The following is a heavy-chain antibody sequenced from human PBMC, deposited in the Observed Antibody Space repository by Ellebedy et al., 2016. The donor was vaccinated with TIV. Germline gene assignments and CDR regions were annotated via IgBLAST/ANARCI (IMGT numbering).Heavy chain of an antibody. Sequence: GGSLRLXCAASGFTFSTYWMSWVRQAPGKGLEWVANINQGGNETYYVDSVKGRFTMSRDNAKNSLYLQLNSLRAEDTAVYYCARSPATGTVDYWGHGTLVTVSS. V-gene: IGHV3-7*01. CDR3: ARSPATGTVDY. D-gene: IGHD1-1*01. CDR2: INQGGNET. CDR1: GFTFSTYW. J-gene: IGHJ4*01.